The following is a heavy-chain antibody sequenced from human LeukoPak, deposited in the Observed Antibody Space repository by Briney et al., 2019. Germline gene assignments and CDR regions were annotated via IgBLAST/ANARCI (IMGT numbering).Heavy chain of an antibody. V-gene: IGHV1-18*01. J-gene: IGHJ4*02. CDR1: GYTFTTYG. D-gene: IGHD6-19*01. CDR3: ARGSGPVAVVY. CDR2: ISAYNGNT. Sequence: ASVKVSCKASGYTFTTYGISWVRQAPAQGLESMGWISAYNGNTNYTQNLQGRAIITTDTSTGTAYKERRSLRADDTADYYCARGSGPVAVVYWGQGTLVTVSS.